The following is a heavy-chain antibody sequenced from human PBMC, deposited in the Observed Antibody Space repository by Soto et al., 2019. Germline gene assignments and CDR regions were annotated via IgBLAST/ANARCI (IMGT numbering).Heavy chain of an antibody. J-gene: IGHJ5*02. Sequence: GGSLRLSCAASGFPVSSNFMSWVRQAPGKGLEWVSVIYSGGSTYYADSVKGRFTISRDNSKNTLYLQMNSLRAEDTAVYYCARETSIAAAELHWFDPWGQGTLVTVSS. CDR1: GFPVSSNF. CDR2: IYSGGST. V-gene: IGHV3-66*01. D-gene: IGHD6-13*01. CDR3: ARETSIAAAELHWFDP.